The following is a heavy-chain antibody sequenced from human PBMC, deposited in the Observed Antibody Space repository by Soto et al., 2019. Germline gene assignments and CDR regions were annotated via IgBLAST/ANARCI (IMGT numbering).Heavy chain of an antibody. J-gene: IGHJ6*02. CDR1: GASITSYY. CDR2: LYTSGST. Sequence: SETLSLTCTVSGASITSYYWSWVRQPATKGLEWIGRLYTSGSTTYNPSLKSRVTMSRDTSKHQFSLSLTSLTAADSAVYYCVRDSAATGTPYYYYYGMDVWCQGTTVTVSS. D-gene: IGHD6-13*01. CDR3: VRDSAATGTPYYYYYGMDV. V-gene: IGHV4-4*07.